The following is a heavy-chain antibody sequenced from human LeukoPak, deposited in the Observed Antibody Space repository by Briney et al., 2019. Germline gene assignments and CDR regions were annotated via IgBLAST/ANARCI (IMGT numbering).Heavy chain of an antibody. CDR1: GYTFTSYG. D-gene: IGHD5-24*01. CDR3: TMTSPAGYNLVGAFDT. Sequence: ASVKVSCKASGYTFTSYGISWVRQAPGQGLEWMGWMNPTSGNTGYAQKLQGRVSMTRDTSISTAYMELSSLTYEDTAVYYCTMTSPAGYNLVGAFDTWGQGTKATVSS. J-gene: IGHJ3*02. CDR2: MNPTSGNT. V-gene: IGHV1-8*02.